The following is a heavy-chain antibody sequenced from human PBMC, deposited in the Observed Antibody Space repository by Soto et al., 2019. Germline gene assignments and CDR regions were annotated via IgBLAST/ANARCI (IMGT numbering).Heavy chain of an antibody. CDR1: GYTFTGYY. Sequence: QVQLVQSGAEVKKPGSSVKVSCKASGYTFTGYYMHWVRQAPGQGLEWMGWINPNSGGTNYAQKFQGRVTMTRDTYISTAYRELSRLRSDDPAVYYCARTKAYCSSTSCYFLSLGAGEFDYWGQGTLVTVSS. CDR2: INPNSGGT. CDR3: ARTKAYCSSTSCYFLSLGAGEFDY. V-gene: IGHV1-2*02. J-gene: IGHJ4*02. D-gene: IGHD2-2*01.